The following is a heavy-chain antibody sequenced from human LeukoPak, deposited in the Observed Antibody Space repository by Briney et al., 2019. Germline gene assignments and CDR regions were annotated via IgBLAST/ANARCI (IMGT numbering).Heavy chain of an antibody. Sequence: PSETLSLTCTVSGGSISGSSYYWGWIRQPPGKGLEWIGSIYYSGSTYYNPSLKSRVTISVDKSKNQFSLKLSSVTAADTAVYYCASRSYDYVWGSYAFDYWGQGTLVTVSS. J-gene: IGHJ4*02. CDR2: IYYSGST. CDR3: ASRSYDYVWGSYAFDY. CDR1: GGSISGSSYY. D-gene: IGHD3-16*01. V-gene: IGHV4-39*07.